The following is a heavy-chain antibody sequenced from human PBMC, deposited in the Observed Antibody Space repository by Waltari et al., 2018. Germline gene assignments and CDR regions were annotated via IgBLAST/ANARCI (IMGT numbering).Heavy chain of an antibody. J-gene: IGHJ4*02. CDR1: GGSIRSKNW. V-gene: IGHV4-4*02. Sequence: QVQLQESGPGLVKPSGTLSLTCAVSGGSIRSKNWWSWVRQPPGKGLEWIGEIYHSVSNNHNPSLKSRVTISVDKSKNQSSLKLTSVTAADTAVYYCARGHESSSTSFDYWGQGTLVTVSS. D-gene: IGHD6-13*01. CDR2: IYHSVSN. CDR3: ARGHESSSTSFDY.